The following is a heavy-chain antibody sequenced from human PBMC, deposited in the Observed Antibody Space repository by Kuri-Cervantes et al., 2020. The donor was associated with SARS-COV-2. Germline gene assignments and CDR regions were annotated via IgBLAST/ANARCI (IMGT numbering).Heavy chain of an antibody. CDR3: ARKVPGIAVAGAPFDY. CDR1: GGTFSSYA. CDR2: IIPIFGTA. D-gene: IGHD6-19*01. J-gene: IGHJ4*02. Sequence: SVKVSCKASGGTFSSYAISWVRQAPGQGLEWMGGIIPIFGTANYAQKFQGRVTITADESTSTAYMEPSSLRSEDTAVYYCARKVPGIAVAGAPFDYWGQGTLVTVSS. V-gene: IGHV1-69*13.